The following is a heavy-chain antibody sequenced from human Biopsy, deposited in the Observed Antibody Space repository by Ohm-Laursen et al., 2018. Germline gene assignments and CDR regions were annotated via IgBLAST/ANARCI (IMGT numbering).Heavy chain of an antibody. CDR3: ATGPVQMVYANLRGEFAS. CDR2: ISGTTTKT. D-gene: IGHD2-8*01. CDR1: GFTFNIYA. Sequence: SLRLSCAASGFTFNIYAMNWVRQAPGKGLEWVSTISGTTTKTYYADSVKGRFTISRDNSKNTLYLQMNGLRADDTAVYYCATGPVQMVYANLRGEFASWGQGALVTVSS. J-gene: IGHJ5*02. V-gene: IGHV3-23*01.